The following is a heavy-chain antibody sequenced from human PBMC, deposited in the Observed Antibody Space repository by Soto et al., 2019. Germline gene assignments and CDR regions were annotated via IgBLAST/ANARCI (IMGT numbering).Heavy chain of an antibody. D-gene: IGHD6-13*01. Sequence: EVQLLESGGGLVQPGGSLRQSCAASGFTFSSYAMSWFRQAPGRGLGWVSLISGSGGGTYYADSVKGRFTITRDNSKNTLYLQMNSLRAEDAAVYCCARHAAAAAPDSWGQGTLVTVSS. CDR2: ISGSGGGT. CDR3: ARHAAAAAPDS. J-gene: IGHJ4*02. CDR1: GFTFSSYA. V-gene: IGHV3-23*01.